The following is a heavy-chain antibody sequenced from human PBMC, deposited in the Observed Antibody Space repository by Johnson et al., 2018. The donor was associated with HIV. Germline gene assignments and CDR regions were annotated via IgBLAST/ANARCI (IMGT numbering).Heavy chain of an antibody. CDR1: IFTFSSYA. CDR3: ARVKGAFDI. Sequence: QVQLVESGGGVVQPGRSLRLSYVASIFTFSSYAMHWVRQAPGKGLEWVAVISYEGSNKYYADSVKGRFTISRDNSKNTLYLQMNSLRAEDTAVYYCARVKGAFDIWGQGTMVTVSS. V-gene: IGHV3-30-3*01. CDR2: ISYEGSNK. J-gene: IGHJ3*02.